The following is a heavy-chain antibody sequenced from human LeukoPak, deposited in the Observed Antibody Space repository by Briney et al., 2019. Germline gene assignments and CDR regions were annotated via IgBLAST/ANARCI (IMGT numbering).Heavy chain of an antibody. Sequence: PSETLSLTCAVSGGSFSGYYWSWIRQPPGKGLEWIGEINHSGSTNYNPSLKSRVTISVDTSKNQFSLKLSSVTAADTAVYYCATGRCSSTSCPFDYWGQGTLVTVSS. V-gene: IGHV4-34*01. J-gene: IGHJ4*02. D-gene: IGHD2-2*01. CDR2: INHSGST. CDR3: ATGRCSSTSCPFDY. CDR1: GGSFSGYY.